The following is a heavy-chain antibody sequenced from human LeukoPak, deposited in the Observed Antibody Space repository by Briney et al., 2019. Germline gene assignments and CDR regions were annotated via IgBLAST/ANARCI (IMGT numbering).Heavy chain of an antibody. J-gene: IGHJ5*02. Sequence: SVKVSCKASGGTFNSYAISWVRQAPGQGLEWMGGIIPIFGTANYAQKFQGRVTITADESTSTAYMELSSLRSEDTAVYYCARERIAAPNWFDPWGQGTLVTVSS. CDR1: GGTFNSYA. CDR3: ARERIAAPNWFDP. V-gene: IGHV1-69*13. CDR2: IIPIFGTA. D-gene: IGHD6-6*01.